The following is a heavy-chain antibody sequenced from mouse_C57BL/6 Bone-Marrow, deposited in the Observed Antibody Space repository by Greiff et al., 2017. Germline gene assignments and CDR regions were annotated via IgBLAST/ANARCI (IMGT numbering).Heavy chain of an antibody. Sequence: VQLQQPGAELVKPGASVKLSCKASGYTFTSYWMQWVKQRPGQGLEWIGEIDPSDSYTNYNQKFKGKATLTVDTSSSTAYMQLSILTSEDSAVYYCARREDDAYWGQGTLVTVSA. J-gene: IGHJ3*01. CDR1: GYTFTSYW. CDR2: IDPSDSYT. CDR3: ARREDDAY. V-gene: IGHV1-50*01.